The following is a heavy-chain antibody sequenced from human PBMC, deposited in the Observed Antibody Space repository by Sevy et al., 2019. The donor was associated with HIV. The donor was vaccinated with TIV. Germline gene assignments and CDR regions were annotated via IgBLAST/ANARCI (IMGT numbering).Heavy chain of an antibody. CDR2: ISDGGGTT. V-gene: IGHV3-23*01. J-gene: IGHJ3*02. CDR3: AKRVAGALAALDI. CDR1: GFTFSNYW. D-gene: IGHD3-10*01. Sequence: GGSLRLSCEVSGFTFSNYWMNWVRQPPGKGLEWVSVISDGGGTTYYADSVKGRFTISRDDSKSTLYLQMNSLRVEDTAVYFCAKRVAGALAALDIWGQGTMVTVSS.